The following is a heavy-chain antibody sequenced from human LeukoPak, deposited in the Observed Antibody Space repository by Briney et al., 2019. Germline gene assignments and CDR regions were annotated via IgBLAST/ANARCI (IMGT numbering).Heavy chain of an antibody. Sequence: SETLSLTCAVYGGSFSGYYWSWLRQPPGKGLAWVGEINHSGSTNYNPSLKSRVTISVDTSKNQFSLKLSPVTAADTAVYYCARGFQAFDYWGQGTLVTVSS. CDR2: INHSGST. CDR1: GGSFSGYY. V-gene: IGHV4-34*01. CDR3: ARGFQAFDY. J-gene: IGHJ4*02.